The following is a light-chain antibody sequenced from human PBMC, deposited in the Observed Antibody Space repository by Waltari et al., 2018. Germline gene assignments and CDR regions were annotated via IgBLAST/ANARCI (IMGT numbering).Light chain of an antibody. CDR1: QSLLFSDGKIY. J-gene: IGKJ1*01. CDR2: KVS. V-gene: IGKV2-30*01. CDR3: MQGAHWPRT. Sequence: DVVMTQSPLSLPVTVGQVASISCRSSQSLLFSDGKIYLNWFHQRPGQFPRRLIYKVSNRESGVPDRFSGSGSVTDFTLKITRVEAEDVGVYFCMQGAHWPRTFGQGTRVEI.